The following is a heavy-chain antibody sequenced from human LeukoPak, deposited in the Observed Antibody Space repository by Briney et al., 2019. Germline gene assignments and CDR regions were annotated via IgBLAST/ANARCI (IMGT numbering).Heavy chain of an antibody. J-gene: IGHJ3*02. CDR3: ARDLSGYGGNEMLGAFDI. Sequence: ASVKVSCKASGYTFTGYYMHWVRQAPGQGLEWMGWINPNSGGTNYAQKFQGRVTMTRDTSISTAYMELSRLRSGDTAVYYCARDLSGYGGNEMLGAFDIWGQGTMVTVSS. CDR2: INPNSGGT. V-gene: IGHV1-2*02. CDR1: GYTFTGYY. D-gene: IGHD4-23*01.